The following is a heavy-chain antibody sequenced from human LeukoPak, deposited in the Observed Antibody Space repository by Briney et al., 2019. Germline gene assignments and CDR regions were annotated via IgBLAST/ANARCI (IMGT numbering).Heavy chain of an antibody. J-gene: IGHJ4*01. CDR3: ATSGSYARGGNDY. CDR2: INHSGST. Sequence: PSETLSLTCAVYGGSFSGYYWSWIRQPPGKGLEWIGEINHSGSTNYNPSLKSRVTISVDTSKNQFSLKLSSVTAADTAVYYCATSGSYARGGNDYWGQGILVIVSS. V-gene: IGHV4-34*01. D-gene: IGHD1-26*01. CDR1: GGSFSGYY.